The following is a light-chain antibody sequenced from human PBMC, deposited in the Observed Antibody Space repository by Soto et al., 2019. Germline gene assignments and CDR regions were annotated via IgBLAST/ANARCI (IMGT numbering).Light chain of an antibody. Sequence: QSALTQPRSVSGSPGQSVTISCTGTSSDVGGYNFVSWYQHHPGKAPKLMIYDVSKRPSGVPDRFSGSKSGNTASLTISGLQAEYEADYYCCSYAGSYTGVFGTGTKVTVL. CDR1: SSDVGGYNF. CDR3: CSYAGSYTGV. CDR2: DVS. V-gene: IGLV2-11*01. J-gene: IGLJ1*01.